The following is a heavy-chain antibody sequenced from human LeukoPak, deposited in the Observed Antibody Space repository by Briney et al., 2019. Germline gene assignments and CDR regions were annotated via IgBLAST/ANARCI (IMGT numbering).Heavy chain of an antibody. J-gene: IGHJ4*02. CDR1: GGTFSSYA. D-gene: IGHD3-3*01. CDR3: ARDRYYDFWSGSHYFDY. Sequence: GASVKVSCKASGGTFSSYAISWVRQAPGRGLEWMGVIIPMFGTANYAQKFQGRVTITADKSTTTAYMELSSLRSVDTAMYYCARDRYYDFWSGSHYFDYWGQGTLVTVSS. V-gene: IGHV1-69*06. CDR2: IIPMFGTA.